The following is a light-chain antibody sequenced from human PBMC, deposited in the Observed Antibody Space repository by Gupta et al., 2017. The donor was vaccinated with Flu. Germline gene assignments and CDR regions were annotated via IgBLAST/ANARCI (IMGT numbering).Light chain of an antibody. CDR2: KAS. CDR1: QSSNSW. CDR3: QQDHSYSIN. J-gene: IGKJ4*01. Sequence: PSCVSVCVGERVTSTCRVSQSSNSWLAWYQQKPGRAPNLLMYKASNLESGVPSRFSGSGSGTEYTLTISSPQPDDLATYFCQQDHSYSINFRGGTKVEIK. V-gene: IGKV1-5*03.